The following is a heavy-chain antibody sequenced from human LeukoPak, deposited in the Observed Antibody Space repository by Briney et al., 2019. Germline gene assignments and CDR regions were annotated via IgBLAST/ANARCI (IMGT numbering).Heavy chain of an antibody. J-gene: IGHJ4*02. Sequence: PGGSLRLSCAASGFTFSSYAMHWVRQAPGKGLVWVAIISYDGSNKYYADSVKGRFTISRDSSKNTLYLRINSLRAEDTAVYYCATDPDSSGYYYPIFDYWGQGTLVTVSS. CDR2: ISYDGSNK. CDR1: GFTFSSYA. CDR3: ATDPDSSGYYYPIFDY. D-gene: IGHD3-22*01. V-gene: IGHV3-30-3*01.